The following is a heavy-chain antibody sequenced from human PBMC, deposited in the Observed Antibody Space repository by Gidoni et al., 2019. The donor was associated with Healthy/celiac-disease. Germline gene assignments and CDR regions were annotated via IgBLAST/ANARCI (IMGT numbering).Heavy chain of an antibody. V-gene: IGHV3-13*01. Sequence: EVQLVESGGGLVQPGGSLRLSCAASGFTFSSYDMHWVRQATGKGLEWVSAIGTAGDTYYPGSVKGRFTISRENAKNSLYLQMNSLRAGDTAVYYCARGGGGYSYGVDYWGQGTLVTVSS. D-gene: IGHD5-18*01. CDR1: GFTFSSYD. J-gene: IGHJ4*02. CDR2: IGTAGDT. CDR3: ARGGGGYSYGVDY.